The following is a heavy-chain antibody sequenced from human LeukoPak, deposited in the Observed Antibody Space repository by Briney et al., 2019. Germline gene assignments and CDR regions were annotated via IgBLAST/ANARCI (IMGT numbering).Heavy chain of an antibody. J-gene: IGHJ4*02. CDR2: IYSGGSI. CDR1: GFTVSSNY. V-gene: IGHV3-66*01. CDR3: ARDGGSSGWYCDY. Sequence: GGSLRLSCAASGFTVSSNYMSWVRQAPGKGLEWVSVIYSGGSIYYADSVKGRFTISRDNSKNTLYLQMNSLRAEDTAVYYCARDGGSSGWYCDYWGQGTLVTVSS. D-gene: IGHD6-19*01.